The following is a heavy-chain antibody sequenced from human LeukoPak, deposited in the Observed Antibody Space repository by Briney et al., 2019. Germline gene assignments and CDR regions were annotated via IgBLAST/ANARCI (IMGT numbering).Heavy chain of an antibody. Sequence: ASVKVSCKASGGTFSSYTISWVRQAPGQGLEWMGRIIPILGIANYAQKFQGRVTITADKSTSTAYMELSSLRSEDTAVYYCAREYYDFWSAPYGKYWYFDLWGRGTLVTVSS. CDR2: IIPILGIA. CDR3: AREYYDFWSAPYGKYWYFDL. D-gene: IGHD3-3*01. J-gene: IGHJ2*01. CDR1: GGTFSSYT. V-gene: IGHV1-69*04.